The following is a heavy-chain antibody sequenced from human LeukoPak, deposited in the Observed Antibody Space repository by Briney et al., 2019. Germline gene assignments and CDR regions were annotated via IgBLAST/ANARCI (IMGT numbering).Heavy chain of an antibody. V-gene: IGHV3-30*02. J-gene: IGHJ4*02. Sequence: GGSLRLSCAASGFTFISYGMHWVRQAPGKGLEWVAFIRYDGSNKYYADSVKGRFTISRDNSKNTLYLQMNSLRAEDTAVYYCARGKTAASGVFDYWGQGTLVTVSS. CDR1: GFTFISYG. CDR2: IRYDGSNK. D-gene: IGHD6-13*01. CDR3: ARGKTAASGVFDY.